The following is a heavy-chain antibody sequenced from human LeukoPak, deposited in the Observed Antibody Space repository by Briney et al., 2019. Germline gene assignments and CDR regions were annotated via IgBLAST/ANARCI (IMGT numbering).Heavy chain of an antibody. V-gene: IGHV4-39*02. Sequence: SETLSLTCTVSNGSISSSDYYWGRIRQPPGKGLQWIGSIFYSGSTFYNPSLRSRVTISVDTSKNQFSLKLSSVTAADTALYYCARDVAGAAVAGEFDCWGQGTLVTVSS. CDR3: ARDVAGAAVAGEFDC. D-gene: IGHD6-19*01. CDR2: IFYSGST. CDR1: NGSISSSDYY. J-gene: IGHJ4*02.